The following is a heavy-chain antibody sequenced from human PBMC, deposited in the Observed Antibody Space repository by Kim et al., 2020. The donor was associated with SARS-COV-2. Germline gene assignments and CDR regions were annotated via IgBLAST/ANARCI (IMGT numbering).Heavy chain of an antibody. CDR2: ISAYNGNT. CDR1: GYTFTSYG. J-gene: IGHJ6*02. V-gene: IGHV1-18*01. CDR3: ARDLPLIQLGSPQLFYYYYGMDV. D-gene: IGHD5-18*01. Sequence: ASVKVSCKASGYTFTSYGISWVRQAPGQGLEWMGWISAYNGNTNYAQKLQGRVTMTTDTSTSTAYMELRSLRSDDTAVYYCARDLPLIQLGSPQLFYYYYGMDVWGQGTTVTVSS.